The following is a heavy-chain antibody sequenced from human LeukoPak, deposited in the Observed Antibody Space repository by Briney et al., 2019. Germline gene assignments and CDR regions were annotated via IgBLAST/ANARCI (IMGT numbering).Heavy chain of an antibody. CDR3: ARHLSSGGNY. V-gene: IGHV3-48*02. CDR2: ISSSSTSI. D-gene: IGHD6-19*01. CDR1: GFTFSSYT. J-gene: IGHJ4*02. Sequence: GGSLRLSCAASGFTFSSYTMHWVRQGPGKGLEWVSYISSSSTSIYYADSVKGRFTISRDNAKNSLSLQMNSLRDEDTAVYYCARHLSSGGNYWGQGTLVTVSS.